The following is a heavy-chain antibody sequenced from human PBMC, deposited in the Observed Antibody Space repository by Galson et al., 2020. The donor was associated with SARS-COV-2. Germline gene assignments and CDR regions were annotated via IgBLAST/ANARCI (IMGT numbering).Heavy chain of an antibody. V-gene: IGHV4-39*07. CDR2: VLNSGTT. Sequence: SETLSLTCTVSGGSIRSSNYYWGWIRQPPGKGLEWIGSVLNSGTTHYSPSLQSRVTISVDTSKNQFSLNLNSVTAADTAMYYCARDATSSGWYNWFDPGGQGTLVTVSS. CDR3: ARDATSSGWYNWFDP. D-gene: IGHD6-19*01. J-gene: IGHJ5*02. CDR1: GGSIRSSNYY.